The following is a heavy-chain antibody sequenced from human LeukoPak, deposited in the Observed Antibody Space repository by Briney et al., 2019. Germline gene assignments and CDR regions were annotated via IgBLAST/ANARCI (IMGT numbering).Heavy chain of an antibody. V-gene: IGHV4-34*01. CDR3: ARAVVEAATPFFDC. D-gene: IGHD2-15*01. Sequence: SETLSLTCAVYGGSFSGYYWSWIRQPPGKGLEWIGEINHSGSTNYNPSLKSRVTISVDTSKNQFSLKLSSVTAADTAVYYCARAVVEAATPFFDCWGQGTLVTVSS. J-gene: IGHJ4*02. CDR2: INHSGST. CDR1: GGSFSGYY.